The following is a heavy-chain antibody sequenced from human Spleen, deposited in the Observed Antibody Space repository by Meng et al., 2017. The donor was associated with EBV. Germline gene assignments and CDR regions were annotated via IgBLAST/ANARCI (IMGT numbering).Heavy chain of an antibody. CDR1: GGFISSFDY. J-gene: IGHJ4*02. D-gene: IGHD2-15*01. Sequence: QRQQEESGQGQVKPSETLSLTCTVSGGFISSFDYWGWIRQPPGRGLEWIGEINHSGSTNYNPSLKSRVTISVDTSKNQFSLKLSSVTAADTAVYYCARGYCSGGSCYSDYWGQGTLVTVSS. CDR3: ARGYCSGGSCYSDY. V-gene: IGHV4-39*07. CDR2: INHSGST.